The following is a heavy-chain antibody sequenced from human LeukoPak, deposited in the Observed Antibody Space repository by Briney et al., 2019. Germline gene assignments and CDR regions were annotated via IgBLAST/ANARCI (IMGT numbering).Heavy chain of an antibody. CDR1: GYSFTDCY. V-gene: IGHV1-2*02. CDR2: INPNSGGT. Sequence: ASVKVSCKTSGYSFTDCYMHWVRQAPGQGLEWMGWINPNSGGTSSAQKFQGRVTMTRDTSITTVYMEVSWLTSDDTAIYYCARADRLDGGPYLIGPWGQGTLVTVSS. CDR3: ARADRLDGGPYLIGP. D-gene: IGHD2-21*01. J-gene: IGHJ5*02.